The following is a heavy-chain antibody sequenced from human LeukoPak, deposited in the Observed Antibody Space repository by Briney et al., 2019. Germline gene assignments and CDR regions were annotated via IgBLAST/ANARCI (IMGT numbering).Heavy chain of an antibody. V-gene: IGHV4-30-2*01. J-gene: IGHJ2*01. CDR2: IYHSGST. D-gene: IGHD2-15*01. CDR3: ARDNGRYCSGGSCYWYFDL. Sequence: SETLPLTCAVSGGSISSGGYSWSWIRQPPGKGLEWIGYIYHSGSTYYNPSLKSRVTISVDRSKNQFSLKLSSVTAADTAVYYCARDNGRYCSGGSCYWYFDLWGRGTLVTVSS. CDR1: GGSISSGGYS.